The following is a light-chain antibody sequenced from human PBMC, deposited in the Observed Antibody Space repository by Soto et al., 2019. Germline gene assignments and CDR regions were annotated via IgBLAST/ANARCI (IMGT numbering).Light chain of an antibody. J-gene: IGLJ2*01. CDR3: SSYTSTATRV. CDR1: SRDIGGFPF. CDR2: QVS. V-gene: IGLV2-14*01. Sequence: QSVLTQPASVSGSPGQSITISCAGTSRDIGGFPFVSWYQQHPGKVPKVIIYQVSDRPSGVSNRFSGSKSGNTASLTISGLQAEDEADYYCSSYTSTATRVFGGGTKLTVL.